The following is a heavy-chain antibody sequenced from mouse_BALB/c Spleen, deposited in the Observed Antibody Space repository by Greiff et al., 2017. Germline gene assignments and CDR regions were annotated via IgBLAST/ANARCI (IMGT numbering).Heavy chain of an antibody. Sequence: EVMLVESGGGLVQPGGSRKLSCAASGFTFSSFGMHWVRQAPEKGLEWVAYISSGSSTIYYADTVKGRFTISRDNPKNTLFLQMTSLRSEDTAMYYCARSGGYGNSFDYWGQGTTLTVSS. D-gene: IGHD2-1*01. J-gene: IGHJ2*01. CDR1: GFTFSSFG. V-gene: IGHV5-17*02. CDR2: ISSGSSTI. CDR3: ARSGGYGNSFDY.